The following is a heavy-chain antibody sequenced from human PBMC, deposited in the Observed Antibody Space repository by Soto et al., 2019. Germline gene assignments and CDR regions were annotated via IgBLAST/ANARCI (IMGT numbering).Heavy chain of an antibody. Sequence: PGGSLRLSCAASGFTVSSNYMSWVRQAPGKGLEWVSVIYSGGSTYYADSVKGRFTISRDNSKNTLYPQMNSLRAEDTAVYYCAKYRHSSGWYDQENPWGQGTLVTVSS. J-gene: IGHJ5*02. D-gene: IGHD6-19*01. CDR3: AKYRHSSGWYDQENP. CDR1: GFTVSSNY. CDR2: IYSGGST. V-gene: IGHV3-53*01.